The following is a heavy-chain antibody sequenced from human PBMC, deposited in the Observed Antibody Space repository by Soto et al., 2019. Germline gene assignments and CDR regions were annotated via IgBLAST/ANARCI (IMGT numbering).Heavy chain of an antibody. Sequence: QVQLQESGPGLVKPSHTLSLTCTVSCWSLSKGGYSWSLIRQHPRKGLEWIGDFYYSGSTYYNPSLKSRVTISVDTFKNKFSLKLSSVTAADTAVYYCARSVTPWGQGTLVTVSS. J-gene: IGHJ5*02. D-gene: IGHD3-10*01. CDR3: ARSVTP. V-gene: IGHV4-31*03. CDR2: FYYSGST. CDR1: CWSLSKGGYS.